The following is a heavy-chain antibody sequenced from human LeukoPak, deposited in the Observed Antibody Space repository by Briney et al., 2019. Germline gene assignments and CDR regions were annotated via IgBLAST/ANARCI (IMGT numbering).Heavy chain of an antibody. Sequence: GRSLRLSCAASGFTFSSYGMHWVRQAPGKGLEWVAAISYDGRNKEYVDSVKGRFTISRDNSKNMLYLQMNSLRAEDTAVYNCAKDRGYSHGFDYWGQGTLVTVSS. CDR3: AKDRGYSHGFDY. CDR2: ISYDGRNK. CDR1: GFTFSSYG. V-gene: IGHV3-30*18. J-gene: IGHJ4*02. D-gene: IGHD5-18*01.